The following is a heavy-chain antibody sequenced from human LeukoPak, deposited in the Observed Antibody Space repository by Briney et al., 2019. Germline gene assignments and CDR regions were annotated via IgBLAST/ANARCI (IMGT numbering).Heavy chain of an antibody. D-gene: IGHD2-21*01. V-gene: IGHV1-2*02. CDR1: GYTLTGYY. CDR3: ARDVAQRYYYYDMDV. CDR2: INPNSGGT. J-gene: IGHJ6*03. Sequence: GSSVKVSCKASGYTLTGYYMHWVGQAPGQGRAWMGWINPNSGGTNYAQQFQGKVTTTRDTSISKAYMELSRLRSDDTAVYYCARDVAQRYYYYDMDVWGNGTTVTVSS.